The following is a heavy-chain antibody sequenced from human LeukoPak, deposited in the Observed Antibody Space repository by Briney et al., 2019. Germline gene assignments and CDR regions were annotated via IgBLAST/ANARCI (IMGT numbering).Heavy chain of an antibody. V-gene: IGHV3-66*01. Sequence: PGGSLRLSCAASGFTVSSNYMSWVRQAPGKGLEWVSTIYSGGSTYYADSVKGRFTISRDNSKNTLFLQMNSLRAEDTAVYYCARDRWSASGSSWYDYWGQGTLVTVSS. CDR3: ARDRWSASGSSWYDY. CDR2: IYSGGST. CDR1: GFTVSSNY. D-gene: IGHD6-13*01. J-gene: IGHJ4*02.